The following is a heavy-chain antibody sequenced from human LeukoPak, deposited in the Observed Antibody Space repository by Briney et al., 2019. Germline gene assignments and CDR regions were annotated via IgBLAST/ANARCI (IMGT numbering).Heavy chain of an antibody. CDR1: GLTFRNAW. V-gene: IGHV3-15*01. CDR3: TTEWAARPNFDY. Sequence: GGSLRLSCAASGLTFRNAWMTWVRQAPGKGLEWVGRIKSKTDGGTTDYAAPVKGRFTISRDDSKNMLYLQMNSLKTEDTAVYYCTTEWAARPNFDYWGQGTLVTVSS. D-gene: IGHD6-6*01. CDR2: IKSKTDGGTT. J-gene: IGHJ4*02.